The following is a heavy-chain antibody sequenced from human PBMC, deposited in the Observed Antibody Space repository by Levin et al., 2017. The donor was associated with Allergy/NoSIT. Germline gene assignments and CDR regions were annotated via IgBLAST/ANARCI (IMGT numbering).Heavy chain of an antibody. V-gene: IGHV3-48*02. CDR3: ARDLSCVTTGCLDAEYFQD. CDR2: ISSSSSTI. D-gene: IGHD3-22*01. Sequence: GGSLRLSCVASGFSFSTYSMNWVRQAPGKGLEWVSYISSSSSTIHYADSVKGRFTISRDNAKNSLYRQMNSLRDEDTAVYYCARDLSCVTTGCLDAEYFQDWGQGALVTVSS. CDR1: GFSFSTYS. J-gene: IGHJ1*01.